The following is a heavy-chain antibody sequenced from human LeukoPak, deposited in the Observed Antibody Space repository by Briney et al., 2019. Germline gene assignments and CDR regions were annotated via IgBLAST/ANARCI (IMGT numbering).Heavy chain of an antibody. CDR2: INHSGST. CDR1: GGSFSGYY. CDR3: ARGSGWYGLDY. J-gene: IGHJ4*02. D-gene: IGHD6-19*01. Sequence: SETLSLTWAVYGGSFSGYYWSWIRQPPGKGLEWIGEINHSGSTNYNPSLKSRVTISVDTSKNQFSLKLSSVTAADTAVYYCARGSGWYGLDYWGQGTLVTVSS. V-gene: IGHV4-34*01.